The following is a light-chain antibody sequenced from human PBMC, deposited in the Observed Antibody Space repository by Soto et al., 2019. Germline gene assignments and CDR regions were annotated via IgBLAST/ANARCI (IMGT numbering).Light chain of an antibody. CDR1: QRVSSTY. J-gene: IGKJ1*01. Sequence: EIVLTQSPGTLSLSPGARVPLSCRARQRVSSTYLAWYQQKPGQAPRLLIYGASSRATGIPDRFSGSGSGTEFTLTISSLQSEDFAVYYCQQYNNWPPWTFGQGTKVDIK. CDR2: GAS. V-gene: IGKV3-20*01. CDR3: QQYNNWPPWT.